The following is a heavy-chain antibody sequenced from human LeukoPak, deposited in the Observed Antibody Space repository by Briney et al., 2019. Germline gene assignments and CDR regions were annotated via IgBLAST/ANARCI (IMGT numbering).Heavy chain of an antibody. V-gene: IGHV3-23*01. CDR2: ISGSGGST. CDR1: GFTFSSYA. Sequence: EGSLRLSCAASGFTFSSYAMSWVRQAPGKGLEWVSAISGSGGSTYYADSVKGRFTISRDNSKNTLYLQMNSLRAEDTAVYYCAKGSYCSSTSCYTDWGQGTLVTVSS. D-gene: IGHD2-2*02. CDR3: AKGSYCSSTSCYTD. J-gene: IGHJ4*02.